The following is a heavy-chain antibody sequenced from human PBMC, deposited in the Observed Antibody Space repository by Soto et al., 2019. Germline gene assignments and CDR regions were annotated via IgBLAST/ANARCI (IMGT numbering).Heavy chain of an antibody. V-gene: IGHV4-39*01. D-gene: IGHD3-10*01. J-gene: IGHJ6*02. CDR2: IYYSGST. Sequence: QLQLQESGPGLVKPSETLSLTCTVSGGSISSSSYYWGWIRQPPGKGLEWIGSIYYSGSTYYNPSLKSRVTISVDTSKNQCSLKLSSVTAADTAVYYCARVAFGPLWYGMDVWGQGTTVTVSS. CDR1: GGSISSSSYY. CDR3: ARVAFGPLWYGMDV.